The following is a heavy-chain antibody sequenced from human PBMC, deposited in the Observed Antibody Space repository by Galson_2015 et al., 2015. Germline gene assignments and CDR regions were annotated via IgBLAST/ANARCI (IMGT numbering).Heavy chain of an antibody. CDR2: SGSTI. V-gene: IGHV3-11*01. Sequence: SGSTIYYADSVKGRFTISRDNAKNSLYLQMNSLRAEDTAVYYCARDSSLRGHRGMDVWGQGTTVTVSS. J-gene: IGHJ6*02. D-gene: IGHD3-3*01. CDR3: ARDSSLRGHRGMDV.